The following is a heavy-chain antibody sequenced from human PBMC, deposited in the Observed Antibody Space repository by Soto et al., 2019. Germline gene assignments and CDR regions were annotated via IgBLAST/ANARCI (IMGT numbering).Heavy chain of an antibody. Sequence: GGSLRLSCAASGFTFSSYAMSWVRQAPGKGLEWVSAISGSGGSTYYADSVKGRFTISRDNSKNTLYLQMNSLRAEDTAVYYCAKDSEYCTNGVCPWSKIDYWGQGTLVTVS. CDR3: AKDSEYCTNGVCPWSKIDY. CDR1: GFTFSSYA. J-gene: IGHJ4*02. CDR2: ISGSGGST. D-gene: IGHD2-8*01. V-gene: IGHV3-23*01.